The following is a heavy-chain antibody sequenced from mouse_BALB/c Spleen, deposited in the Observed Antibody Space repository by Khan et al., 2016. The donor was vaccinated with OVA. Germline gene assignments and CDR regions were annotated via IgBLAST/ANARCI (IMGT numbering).Heavy chain of an antibody. J-gene: IGHJ3*01. CDR3: ASWGGYYRFAWFAW. CDR1: GFTFSGYY. CDR2: ISDGGSYT. D-gene: IGHD2-14*01. V-gene: IGHV5-4*02. Sequence: EVELVESGGGLAKPGGSLKLSCAASGFTFSGYYMYWVRQRPGQRLEWIATISDGGSYTYYPHSVKGQVTFSRDKAKSNLYLQMSSLKSEDTAIYYCASWGGYYRFAWFAWWGHRTLITVSA.